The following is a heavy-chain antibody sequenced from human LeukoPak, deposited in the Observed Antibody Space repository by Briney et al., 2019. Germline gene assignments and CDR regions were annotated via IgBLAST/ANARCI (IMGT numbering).Heavy chain of an antibody. CDR3: ARWLYYCSGGSCDGPLRAFDI. Sequence: GGSLRLSCAASGFTFSSYAMSWVRQAPGKGLEWVAVISYDGSNKYYADSVKGRFTISRDNSKNTLYLQMISLRAEDTAVYYCARWLYYCSGGSCDGPLRAFDIWGQGTMVTVSS. D-gene: IGHD2-15*01. CDR1: GFTFSSYA. J-gene: IGHJ3*02. CDR2: ISYDGSNK. V-gene: IGHV3-30*14.